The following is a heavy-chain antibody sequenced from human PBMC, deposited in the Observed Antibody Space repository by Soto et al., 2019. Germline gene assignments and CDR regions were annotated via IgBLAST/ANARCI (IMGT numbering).Heavy chain of an antibody. D-gene: IGHD6-13*01. J-gene: IGHJ4*02. Sequence: EVQLVESGGGLVQPGGSLRLSCAASGFTFSSHWMYWVRQAPGKGLVWVSCINSDGSSTRYADSVKGRFTISRDNAKNTLYLQTNSLRAEDTAVYYCARDYYRSSWYFDYWGQGTLVTVSS. V-gene: IGHV3-74*01. CDR2: INSDGSST. CDR3: ARDYYRSSWYFDY. CDR1: GFTFSSHW.